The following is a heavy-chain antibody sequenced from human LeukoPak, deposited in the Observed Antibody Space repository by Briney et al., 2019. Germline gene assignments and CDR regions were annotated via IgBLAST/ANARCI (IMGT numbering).Heavy chain of an antibody. CDR2: IWSDGTEK. V-gene: IGHV3-33*06. Sequence: GRSLRLSCAASGFTYSHYGMHWVRQAPGKGLEGVAVIWSDGTEKYYGDAVKGRFTISRDNSRNTLYLKMNSLRGEDTAVYYCAKDAQRGFDYSNSLEKWGQGTLVTVSS. D-gene: IGHD4-11*01. J-gene: IGHJ4*02. CDR1: GFTYSHYG. CDR3: AKDAQRGFDYSNSLEK.